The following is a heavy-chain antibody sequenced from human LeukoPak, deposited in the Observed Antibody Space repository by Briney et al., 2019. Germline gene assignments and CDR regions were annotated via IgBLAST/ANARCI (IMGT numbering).Heavy chain of an antibody. D-gene: IGHD3-16*02. J-gene: IGHJ3*01. Sequence: SVKVSCKASGYTFTSYVMTWVRQAPGQGLEWMGRIIPILNVANFAQKFQGRVTITADKSTNTAHMELSSLRPEDTAVYYCTREGVYSPDPSSYHRYAFDVWGQGTVVTVSS. V-gene: IGHV1-69*04. CDR3: TREGVYSPDPSSYHRYAFDV. CDR1: GYTFTSYV. CDR2: IIPILNVA.